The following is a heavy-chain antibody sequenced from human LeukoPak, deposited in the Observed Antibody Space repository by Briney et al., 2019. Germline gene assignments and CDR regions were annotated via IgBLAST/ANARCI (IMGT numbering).Heavy chain of an antibody. CDR1: GFTFSSYS. V-gene: IGHV3-23*01. CDR2: ISGSGGST. CDR3: AKKISRITMVRGVISLDY. J-gene: IGHJ4*02. Sequence: PGGSLRLSCAASGFTFSSYSMNWVRQAPGKGLEWVSAISGSGGSTYYADSVKGRFTISRDNSKNTLYLQMNSLRAEDTAVYYCAKKISRITMVRGVISLDYWGQGTLVTVSS. D-gene: IGHD3-10*01.